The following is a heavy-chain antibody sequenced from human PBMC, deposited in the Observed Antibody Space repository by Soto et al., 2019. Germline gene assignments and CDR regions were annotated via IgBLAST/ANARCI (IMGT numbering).Heavy chain of an antibody. V-gene: IGHV1-69*12. CDR1: GGTFSTYA. J-gene: IGHJ6*02. CDR3: ARHDCISSSCYYYYYYGMDV. Sequence: QVQLVQAGGEVKKPGSSVKVSCKASGGTFSTYAISWVRQAPGQGLEWMGGIIPIFDTANYAQKFQGRVTITADESXXTXYXXLSSRRSEDTAVYYCARHDCISSSCYYYYYYGMDVWGQGTTVTVSS. D-gene: IGHD2-2*01. CDR2: IIPIFDTA.